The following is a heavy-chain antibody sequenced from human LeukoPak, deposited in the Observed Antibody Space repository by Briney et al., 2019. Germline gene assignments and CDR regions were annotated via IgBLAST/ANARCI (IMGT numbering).Heavy chain of an antibody. CDR3: ARGVPTGIDYFDY. CDR1: GFMFSSYW. J-gene: IGHJ4*02. D-gene: IGHD1-1*01. V-gene: IGHV3-7*01. Sequence: GGSLRLSCAASGFMFSSYWMTWVRQAPGKGLEWVANIKHDGSEKYYVDSVKGRFTVSRDNAKNSLSLQVSSLRVEDTAVYYCARGVPTGIDYFDYWGQGTLVTVSS. CDR2: IKHDGSEK.